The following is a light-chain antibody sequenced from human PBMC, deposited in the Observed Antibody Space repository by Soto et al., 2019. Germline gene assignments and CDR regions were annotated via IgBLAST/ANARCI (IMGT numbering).Light chain of an antibody. CDR2: GAS. CDR1: QDITNY. J-gene: IGKJ4*01. CDR3: QQSHDLPRT. Sequence: DIQMTQTPSSLSASVGDRVTITCLASQDITNYLNWYQQKPGKAPKLLIYGASNLETGVPSRFSGSGSGTDFTFTISSLQPEDIATYFCQQSHDLPRTFGGGTKVEIK. V-gene: IGKV1-33*01.